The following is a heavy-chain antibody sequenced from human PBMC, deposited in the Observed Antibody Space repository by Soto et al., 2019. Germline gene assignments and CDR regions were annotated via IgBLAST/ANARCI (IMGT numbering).Heavy chain of an antibody. Sequence: PSETLSLTCTVSGGSISSSSYYWGWIRQPPGKGLEWIGSIYYSGSTYYNPSLKSRVTISVDTSKNQFSLKLSSVTAADTAVYYCALTYGAGSYYTALGWFDSWGKGTPVTVDS. J-gene: IGHJ5*01. D-gene: IGHD3-10*01. V-gene: IGHV4-39*01. CDR1: GGSISSSSYY. CDR2: IYYSGST. CDR3: ALTYGAGSYYTALGWFDS.